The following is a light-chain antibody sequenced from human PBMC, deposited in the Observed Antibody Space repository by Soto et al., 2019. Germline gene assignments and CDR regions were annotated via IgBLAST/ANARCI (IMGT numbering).Light chain of an antibody. CDR2: AAS. Sequence: DIQMTQSPSSLSASVGDRVTITCRASQSISSFLNWYQQKPGKAPRLLIYAASSLQSGVPSRFSASGSGTDSTLTISSLQPEDFATYYCQQSYSTPETFGQGTKVEIK. CDR1: QSISSF. V-gene: IGKV1-39*01. J-gene: IGKJ1*01. CDR3: QQSYSTPET.